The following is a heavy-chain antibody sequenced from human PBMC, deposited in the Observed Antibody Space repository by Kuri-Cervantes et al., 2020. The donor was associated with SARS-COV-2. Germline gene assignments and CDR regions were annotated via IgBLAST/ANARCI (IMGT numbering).Heavy chain of an antibody. J-gene: IGHJ4*01. V-gene: IGHV4-34*01. CDR2: INHSGST. Sequence: SQTLSLTCAVYGGSFSGYYWSWIRQPPGKGLEWIGEINHSGSTNYNPSLKSRVTISVDTSRNLFSLKLTSLTAADTAVYYCARTGTKSPFDYWGQGTLVTVSS. D-gene: IGHD1-7*01. CDR3: ARTGTKSPFDY. CDR1: GGSFSGYY.